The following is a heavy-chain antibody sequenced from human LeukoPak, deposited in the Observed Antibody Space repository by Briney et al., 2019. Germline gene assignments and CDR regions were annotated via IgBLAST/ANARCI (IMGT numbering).Heavy chain of an antibody. Sequence: SETLSLTCAVYGGSFSGYYWSWIRQPPGKGLEWIGEINHSGSTNYNPSLKSRVTISVDTSKNQFSLKLSSVTAADTAVYYCASTSRFDYYGSGSNDAFDIWGQGTTVTVSS. CDR1: GGSFSGYY. J-gene: IGHJ3*02. CDR3: ASTSRFDYYGSGSNDAFDI. CDR2: INHSGST. V-gene: IGHV4-34*01. D-gene: IGHD3-10*01.